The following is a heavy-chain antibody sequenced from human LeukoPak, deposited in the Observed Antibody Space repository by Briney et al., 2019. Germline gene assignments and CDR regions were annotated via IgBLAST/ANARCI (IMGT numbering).Heavy chain of an antibody. J-gene: IGHJ3*02. V-gene: IGHV3-48*03. D-gene: IGHD6-19*01. CDR2: ITTSGSTV. Sequence: PGGSLRLSCAASGFTLSTYEMNWVRQAPGKGLEWVSYITTSGSTVYYADSVKGRFTISRDNSKNTLYLQMNSLRAEDKAVYYCAKGWAGIAVVNDAFDIWGQGTMVTVSS. CDR1: GFTLSTYE. CDR3: AKGWAGIAVVNDAFDI.